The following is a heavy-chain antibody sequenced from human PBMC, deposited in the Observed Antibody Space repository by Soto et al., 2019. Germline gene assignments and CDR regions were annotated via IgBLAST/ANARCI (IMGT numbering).Heavy chain of an antibody. CDR2: ISYDGSNK. V-gene: IGHV3-30*03. D-gene: IGHD3-3*01. Sequence: GGSLRLSCAASGFTFSSYGMHWVRQAPGKGLEWVAVISYDGSNKYYADSVKGRFTISRDNSKNTLYLQMNSLRAEDTAVYYCARALDFWSAYFDYWGQGSLVTVSS. CDR1: GFTFSSYG. J-gene: IGHJ4*02. CDR3: ARALDFWSAYFDY.